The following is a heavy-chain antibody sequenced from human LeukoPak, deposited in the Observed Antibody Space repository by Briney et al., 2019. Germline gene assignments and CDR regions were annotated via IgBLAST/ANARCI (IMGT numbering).Heavy chain of an antibody. J-gene: IGHJ5*01. CDR3: ARAYQPLGGLSFPDS. V-gene: IGHV7-4-1*02. Sequence: ASVKVSCKASGYTFTSYYIHWVRQAPGQGLEWMGWINTNTGDPTYAQDFTGRFVFSVDTSVSTAYLQISSLKAEDTAVYYCARAYQPLGGLSFPDSWGQGTLVTVSS. CDR2: INTNTGDP. CDR1: GYTFTSYY. D-gene: IGHD3-16*02.